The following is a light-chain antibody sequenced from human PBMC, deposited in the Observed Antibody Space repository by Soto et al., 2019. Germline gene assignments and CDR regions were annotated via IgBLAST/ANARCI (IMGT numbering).Light chain of an antibody. CDR2: DST. V-gene: IGKV3-11*01. CDR3: QQRNVWPPIT. Sequence: VSTQSPASMSLYPGERATLSCRASQSIHTSLAWYQQKPGQPPRLVVYDSTLRANGVPDRFGGSRSGTEFTLTINNLEPEDFAVYYCQQRNVWPPITFGQGTRLEIK. CDR1: QSIHTS. J-gene: IGKJ5*01.